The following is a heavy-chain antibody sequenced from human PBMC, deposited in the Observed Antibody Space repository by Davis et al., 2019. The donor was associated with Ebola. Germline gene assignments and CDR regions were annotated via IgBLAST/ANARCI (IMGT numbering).Heavy chain of an antibody. V-gene: IGHV4-59*08. J-gene: IGHJ4*02. CDR1: GGSISNYY. CDR2: LYYSGST. D-gene: IGHD1-20*01. Sequence: MPSETLSLTCTVSGGSISNYYWSWIRQSPGKGLEWIAYLYYSGSTSYNPSLKSRVTISVDTSKNQFSLRLSSVTAADTAMYYCVKDDVTAGRFNYWGQGSLVTVSS. CDR3: VKDDVTAGRFNY.